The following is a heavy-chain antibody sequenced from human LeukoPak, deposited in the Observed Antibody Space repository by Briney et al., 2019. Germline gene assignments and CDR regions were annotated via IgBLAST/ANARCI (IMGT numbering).Heavy chain of an antibody. Sequence: ASVKVSCKVSGYTLTELPMHWVRQAPGKGLEWMGWINPSRGGTNYAQKFQGRVTLTRDTSISTAYMELSSLKSDDTAVYYCARGGRTLVRNAYWGQGTLVTVSS. D-gene: IGHD3-10*01. CDR2: INPSRGGT. CDR1: GYTLTELP. CDR3: ARGGRTLVRNAY. J-gene: IGHJ4*02. V-gene: IGHV1-2*02.